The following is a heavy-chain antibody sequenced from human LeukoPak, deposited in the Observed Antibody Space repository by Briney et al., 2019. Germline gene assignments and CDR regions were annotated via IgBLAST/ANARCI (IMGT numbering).Heavy chain of an antibody. Sequence: SETLSLTCTVSGGSISSGDYYWSWIRQPPGKGLEWIGYIYYSGSTYYNPSLKIRVTISVDTSKNQFSLKLSSVTAADTAVYYCASHYVWGSYLDYWGQGTLVTVSS. CDR3: ASHYVWGSYLDY. D-gene: IGHD3-16*02. J-gene: IGHJ4*02. CDR1: GGSISSGDYY. V-gene: IGHV4-30-4*01. CDR2: IYYSGST.